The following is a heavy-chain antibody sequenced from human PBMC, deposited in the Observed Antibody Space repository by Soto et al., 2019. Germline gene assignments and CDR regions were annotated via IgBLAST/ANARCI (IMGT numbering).Heavy chain of an antibody. CDR3: AKDLGSGYFDY. Sequence: QVQLVESGGGVVQPGRSLRLSCAASGFTFSSYGMHRVRQAPGKGLEWVAVISYDGSNKYYADSVKGRFTISRDNSKNTLYLQMNSLRAEDTAVYYCAKDLGSGYFDYWGQGTLVTVSS. D-gene: IGHD3-10*01. CDR2: ISYDGSNK. J-gene: IGHJ4*02. V-gene: IGHV3-30*18. CDR1: GFTFSSYG.